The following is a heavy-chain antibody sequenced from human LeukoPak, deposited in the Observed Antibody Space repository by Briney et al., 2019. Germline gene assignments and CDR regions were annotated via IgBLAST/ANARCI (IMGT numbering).Heavy chain of an antibody. CDR2: IDWDDDK. CDR3: ARIYSSGWYDY. D-gene: IGHD6-19*01. V-gene: IGHV2-70*04. Sequence: SGPALVKPTQTLTLTCTFSGFSLSTSGMRVSWIRQPPGKALEWLARIDWDDDKFYSTSLKTRLIISKDTSKNQVVLTMTNMDPVDTATYYCARIYSSGWYDYWGQGTLVTVSS. CDR1: GFSLSTSGMR. J-gene: IGHJ4*02.